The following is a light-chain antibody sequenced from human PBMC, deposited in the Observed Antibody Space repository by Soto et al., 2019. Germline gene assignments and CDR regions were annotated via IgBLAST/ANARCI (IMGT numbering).Light chain of an antibody. V-gene: IGKV1-5*01. Sequence: DIQMTQSPSTLSASVGDTVTITCRASQSISTWLAWYQQKPGKAPKLLMFDASSLESGVPPRFSGSGSGTEFTITITSLQPEDFATYYCQHYNDTSWTFGQGTKLEIK. CDR2: DAS. CDR3: QHYNDTSWT. CDR1: QSISTW. J-gene: IGKJ2*02.